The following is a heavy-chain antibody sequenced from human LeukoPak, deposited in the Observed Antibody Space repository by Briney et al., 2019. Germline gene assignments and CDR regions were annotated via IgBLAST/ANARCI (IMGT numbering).Heavy chain of an antibody. D-gene: IGHD5/OR15-5a*01. Sequence: PSETLSLTCTVSGASISSDDYFWAWIRQPPGKGLEWIATIYYSGNTYYNPSLSSRVTIPADPPKNQFSLRLRSVTAADAAVYFWARPRGRVSKTDFDSWGQGTLVTVSS. CDR3: ARPRGRVSKTDFDS. CDR1: GASISSDDYF. V-gene: IGHV4-39*07. CDR2: IYYSGNT. J-gene: IGHJ4*02.